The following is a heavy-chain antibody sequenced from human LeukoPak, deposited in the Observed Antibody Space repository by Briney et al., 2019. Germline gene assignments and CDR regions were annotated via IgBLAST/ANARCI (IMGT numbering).Heavy chain of an antibody. D-gene: IGHD5-24*01. Sequence: GGSLRLSCAASGFTFSSYWMTWVRQTPGKGLEWVANIRMDGGEQYYMDSVEGRSTISRDNAKNSLYLQMYSLRPEDTAVYYCARDKGYNSAYWGQGTLVTVSS. CDR2: IRMDGGEQ. J-gene: IGHJ4*02. CDR1: GFTFSSYW. CDR3: ARDKGYNSAY. V-gene: IGHV3-7*01.